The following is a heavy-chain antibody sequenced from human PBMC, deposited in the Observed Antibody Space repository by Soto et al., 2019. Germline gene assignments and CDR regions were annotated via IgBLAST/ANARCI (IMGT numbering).Heavy chain of an antibody. D-gene: IGHD6-19*01. V-gene: IGHV1-8*01. CDR3: ARDLGGVSSGWYYDY. Sequence: ASVKVSCKASGYTFTSYDINWVRQATGQGLEWMGWINPSSGNTGYAQKFQGRVTITADKSTSTAYMELSSLRSEDTAVYYCARDLGGVSSGWYYDYWGQGTLVTVSS. CDR1: GYTFTSYD. J-gene: IGHJ4*02. CDR2: INPSSGNT.